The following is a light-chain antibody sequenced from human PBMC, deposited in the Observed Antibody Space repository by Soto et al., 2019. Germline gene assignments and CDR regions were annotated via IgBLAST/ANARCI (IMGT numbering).Light chain of an antibody. CDR3: SSYAGSNNVI. J-gene: IGLJ2*01. CDR1: SSDVGGYNY. V-gene: IGLV2-8*01. CDR2: EVS. Sequence: QSALTQPPSASGSPGQSVTISCTGTSSDVGGYNYVSWYRQHPGKAPKLMIYEVSKRPSGVPDRISGSKSGNTASLTVSGLQAEDEADYYCSSYAGSNNVIFSGGTKLTVL.